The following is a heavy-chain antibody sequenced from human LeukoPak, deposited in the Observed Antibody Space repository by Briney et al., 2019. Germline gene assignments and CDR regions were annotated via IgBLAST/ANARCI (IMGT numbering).Heavy chain of an antibody. CDR2: IRYDGSNK. D-gene: IGHD3-10*01. Sequence: GGSLRLSCAASGFTFSSYGMHWVRQAPGKGLEWVAFIRYDGSNKYYADSVKGRFTISRDNSKNTLYLQMNSLRAEDTAVYYCAKGITSAPTMVRGVIIFGDPFDAFDIWGQGTMVTVSS. V-gene: IGHV3-30*02. J-gene: IGHJ3*02. CDR3: AKGITSAPTMVRGVIIFGDPFDAFDI. CDR1: GFTFSSYG.